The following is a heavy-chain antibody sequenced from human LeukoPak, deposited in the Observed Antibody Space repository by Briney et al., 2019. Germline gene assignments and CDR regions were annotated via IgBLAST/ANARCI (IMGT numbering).Heavy chain of an antibody. J-gene: IGHJ4*02. Sequence: GGSLRLSCASSGFTFSSYAMSWVRQAPGKGLEGVSAISGSGGSTYYADSVKGRFTISRDNSKNTLYLQMNSLRAEDTAVYYCAKYLTVRGQFFDYWGQGTLVTVSS. CDR1: GFTFSSYA. CDR3: AKYLTVRGQFFDY. CDR2: ISGSGGST. V-gene: IGHV3-23*01. D-gene: IGHD3-10*01.